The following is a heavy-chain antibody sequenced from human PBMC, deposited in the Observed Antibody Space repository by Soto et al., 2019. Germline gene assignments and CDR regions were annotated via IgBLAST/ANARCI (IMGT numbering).Heavy chain of an antibody. J-gene: IGHJ3*02. CDR3: ARRYGYAFDI. CDR1: GGSISSYY. CDR2: IYYSGST. V-gene: IGHV4-59*01. Sequence: QVRLQESGPGLVKPSETLSLTCTVSGGSISSYYWSWIRQPPGKGLEWIGYIYYSGSTNYNPSLKSRVTISVDTSKNQFSLKLSSVTAADTAVYYCARRYGYAFDIWGQGTMVTVSS. D-gene: IGHD4-17*01.